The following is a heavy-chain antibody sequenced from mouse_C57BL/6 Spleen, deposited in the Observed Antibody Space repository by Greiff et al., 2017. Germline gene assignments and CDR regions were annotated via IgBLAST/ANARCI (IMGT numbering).Heavy chain of an antibody. D-gene: IGHD1-1*02. J-gene: IGHJ2*01. Sequence: EVKLQESGGGLVKPGGSLKLSCAASGFTFSSYTMSWVRQTPEKRLEWVATISGGGGNTYYPDSVKGRFTLSRDNAKNTLYLQKSSLRSEDTALYYCARHGGYYFGYWGQGTTLTVSS. CDR2: ISGGGGNT. V-gene: IGHV5-9*01. CDR1: GFTFSSYT. CDR3: ARHGGYYFGY.